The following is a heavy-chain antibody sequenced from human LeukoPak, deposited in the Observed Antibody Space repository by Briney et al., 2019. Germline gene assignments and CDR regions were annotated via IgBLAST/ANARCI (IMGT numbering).Heavy chain of an antibody. CDR3: TRAVAGHPD. CDR2: INHSGYT. V-gene: IGHV4-34*01. J-gene: IGHJ4*02. D-gene: IGHD6-19*01. Sequence: PSETLSLTCAVSGVAFSNYYWSWVRQSPTKGLEWIGEINHSGYTNYNPSLKSRATISIDTSKNQFSLMVISVTAADTGVYYCTRAVAGHPDWGQGTLVTVSS. CDR1: GVAFSNYY.